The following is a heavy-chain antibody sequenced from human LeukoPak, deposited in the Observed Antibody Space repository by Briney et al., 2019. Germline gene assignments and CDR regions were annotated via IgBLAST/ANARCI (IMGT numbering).Heavy chain of an antibody. J-gene: IGHJ4*02. CDR3: ARDWGIAAAGTGNRADY. CDR2: ISAYNGNT. D-gene: IGHD6-13*01. Sequence: ASVKVSCKASGYTFTSYGISWVRQAPGQGLEWMGWISAYNGNTNYAQKLQGRVTMTTDTSTSTAYMELRSLRSDDTAVYYCARDWGIAAAGTGNRADYWGQGTLVTVSS. V-gene: IGHV1-18*01. CDR1: GYTFTSYG.